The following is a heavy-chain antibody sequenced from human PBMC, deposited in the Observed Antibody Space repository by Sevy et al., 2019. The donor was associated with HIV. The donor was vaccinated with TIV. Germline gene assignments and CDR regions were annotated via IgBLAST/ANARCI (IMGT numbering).Heavy chain of an antibody. J-gene: IGHJ4*02. CDR3: ATDRQYYGSGSIFDY. D-gene: IGHD3-10*01. Sequence: ASVKVSCKASGYTFTSYGLNWVRQAPGQGLEWMGYISTYNGNTNYAQKLQGRVTLTTDTSTRTAYMELTSLRSDDTAVYYCATDRQYYGSGSIFDYWGQGTLVTVSS. CDR1: GYTFTSYG. CDR2: ISTYNGNT. V-gene: IGHV1-18*04.